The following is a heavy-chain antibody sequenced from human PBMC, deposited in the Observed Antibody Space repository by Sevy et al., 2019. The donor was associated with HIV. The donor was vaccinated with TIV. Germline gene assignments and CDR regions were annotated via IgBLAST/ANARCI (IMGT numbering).Heavy chain of an antibody. CDR3: AREFDGGPDY. J-gene: IGHJ4*02. Sequence: GGSLRLSCGASGFTFSTYWMSWVRQAPGKGLAWVANINQDGSQKYYVDSVKGRFTISKDNAKISLYLQMSSLRAEDTAVYYCAREFDGGPDYWGQGTLVTVSS. CDR1: GFTFSTYW. D-gene: IGHD3-9*01. CDR2: INQDGSQK. V-gene: IGHV3-7*01.